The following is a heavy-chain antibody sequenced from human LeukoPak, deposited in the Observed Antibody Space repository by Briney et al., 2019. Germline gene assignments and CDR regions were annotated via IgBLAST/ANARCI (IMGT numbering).Heavy chain of an antibody. V-gene: IGHV1-2*02. CDR3: ARVGYSGSGSYVGMDV. CDR1: GYTFTDYY. CDR2: INPNSGGT. D-gene: IGHD3-10*01. J-gene: IGHJ6*02. Sequence: SVKVSCKASGYTFTDYYLHWVRQAPGQGLEWMGWINPNSGGTNYAQKFQGRVTMTRDTSISIAYMELSRLRSDDTAVYYCARVGYSGSGSYVGMDVWGQGTTVTVSS.